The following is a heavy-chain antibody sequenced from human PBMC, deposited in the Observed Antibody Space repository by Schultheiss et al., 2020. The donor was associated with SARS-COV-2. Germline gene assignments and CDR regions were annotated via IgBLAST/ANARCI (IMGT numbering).Heavy chain of an antibody. Sequence: GSLRLSCAVYGGSFSGYYWSWIRQPPGKGLEWIGEINHSGSTYYNPSLKSRVTISVDTSKNQFSLKLSSVTAADTAVYYCARDGPGVPADYWGQGTLVTVSS. V-gene: IGHV4-34*01. CDR2: INHSGST. J-gene: IGHJ4*02. CDR1: GGSFSGYY. CDR3: ARDGPGVPADY. D-gene: IGHD2-2*01.